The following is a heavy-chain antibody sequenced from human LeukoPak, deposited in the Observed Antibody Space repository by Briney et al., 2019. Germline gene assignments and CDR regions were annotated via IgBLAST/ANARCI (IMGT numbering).Heavy chain of an antibody. CDR3: ARNLFDYDKIGQYDAFDI. J-gene: IGHJ3*02. D-gene: IGHD3-22*01. V-gene: IGHV4-61*05. Sequence: SETLSLTCTVSGGSISSSSYYWSWIRQPPGKGPEWAGYIYYSGATNYNPSLKGRVTISVDTSKNQLSLKLSSVTAADTAVYYCARNLFDYDKIGQYDAFDIWGRGTMVTVYS. CDR1: GGSISSSSYY. CDR2: IYYSGAT.